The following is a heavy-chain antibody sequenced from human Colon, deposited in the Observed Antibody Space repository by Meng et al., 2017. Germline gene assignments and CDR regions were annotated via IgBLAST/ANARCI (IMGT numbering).Heavy chain of an antibody. CDR1: GFTFSRYW. CDR3: ARGVGVEVAGTLDY. CDR2: IKTDGVGT. Sequence: GGSLRLSCAASGFTFSRYWMHWVRQAPGKGLVWVSRIKTDGVGTSYADSVKGRFTISRDNAKNTLYLQMNSLTAEDTAVYFCARGVGVEVAGTLDYWGQGTLVTVSS. J-gene: IGHJ4*02. V-gene: IGHV3-74*03. D-gene: IGHD6-13*01.